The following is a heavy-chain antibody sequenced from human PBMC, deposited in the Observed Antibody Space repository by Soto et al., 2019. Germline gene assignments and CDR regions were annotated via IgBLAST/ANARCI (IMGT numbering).Heavy chain of an antibody. CDR2: ISYSGST. D-gene: IGHD2-2*02. Sequence: PSETLSLTCTVSGGSISRSSYFWGWIRQAPGKGLEWIGSISYSGSTSYNPSLKSRVTISVDTSKKQFSLKVSSVTAADTAVYYCARDDYTTSVHWFDPWGQGTLVTVSS. V-gene: IGHV4-39*02. CDR1: GGSISRSSYF. CDR3: ARDDYTTSVHWFDP. J-gene: IGHJ5*02.